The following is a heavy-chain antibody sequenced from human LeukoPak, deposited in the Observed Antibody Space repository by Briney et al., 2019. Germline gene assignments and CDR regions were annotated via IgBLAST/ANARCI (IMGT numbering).Heavy chain of an antibody. J-gene: IGHJ4*02. CDR3: ARSRGELDY. Sequence: SQTLSLTCSVSGVFISDGDYYWAWIRQPPGKGLEWIGNIYYSGSTNYNPSLKSRVTISVDKSKNQFSLKLSSVTAADTAVYYCARSRGELDYWGQGTLVTVSS. CDR2: IYYSGST. D-gene: IGHD1-26*01. V-gene: IGHV4-30-4*08. CDR1: GVFISDGDYY.